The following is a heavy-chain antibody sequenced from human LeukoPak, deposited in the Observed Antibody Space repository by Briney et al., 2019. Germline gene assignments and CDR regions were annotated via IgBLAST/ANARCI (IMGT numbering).Heavy chain of an antibody. V-gene: IGHV3-23*01. J-gene: IGHJ4*02. CDR2: ISGSVGTT. Sequence: XPGXXLEWVSSISGSVGTTYYPDSVKSRFTISTDNSKNTLYLQMNSLRAEDTAVYYCAKDGSRSGSYYFFDYGGQGPLGTVSP. D-gene: IGHD3-10*01. CDR3: AKDGSRSGSYYFFDY.